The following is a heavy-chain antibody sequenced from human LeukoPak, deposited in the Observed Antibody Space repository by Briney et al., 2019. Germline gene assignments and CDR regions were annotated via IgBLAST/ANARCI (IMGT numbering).Heavy chain of an antibody. CDR1: GGSISSGSYY. D-gene: IGHD2-21*02. V-gene: IGHV4-61*02. CDR2: IYTSGST. J-gene: IGHJ4*02. Sequence: PSETLSLTCTVSGGSISSGSYYWSWIRQPAGKGLEWIGRIYTSGSTNYNPSLKSRVTISVDTSKNQFSLKLSSVTAADTAVYYCARGGGGDCYDCPFDYWGQGTLVTVSS. CDR3: ARGGGGDCYDCPFDY.